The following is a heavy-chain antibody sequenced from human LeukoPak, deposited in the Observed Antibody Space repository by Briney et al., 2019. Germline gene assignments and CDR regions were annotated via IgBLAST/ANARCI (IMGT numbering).Heavy chain of an antibody. CDR1: GYTFTGYY. CDR2: INPNSGGT. D-gene: IGHD2-2*01. J-gene: IGHJ4*02. CDR3: ARDSVVVPAAMSPFDY. V-gene: IGHV1-2*02. Sequence: GASVKVSCKASGYTFTGYYMHWVRQAPGQGLEWMGWINPNSGGTNYAQKFQGRVTMTRDTSISTAYMELSRLRSDDTAVYYCARDSVVVPAAMSPFDYWGQGTLVTVSS.